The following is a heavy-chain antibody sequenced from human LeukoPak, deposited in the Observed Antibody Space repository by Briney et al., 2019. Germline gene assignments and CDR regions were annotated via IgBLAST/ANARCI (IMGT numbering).Heavy chain of an antibody. CDR3: ARGRPMVRGEVYDY. CDR2: IYTSGST. D-gene: IGHD3-10*01. Sequence: SETLSLTCTVSGGSISSYYWSWIRQPAGKGLEWIGRIYTSGSTNYSPSLKSRVTMSVDTSKNQFSLKLSSVTAADTAVYYCARGRPMVRGEVYDYWGQGTLVTVSS. CDR1: GGSISSYY. V-gene: IGHV4-4*07. J-gene: IGHJ4*02.